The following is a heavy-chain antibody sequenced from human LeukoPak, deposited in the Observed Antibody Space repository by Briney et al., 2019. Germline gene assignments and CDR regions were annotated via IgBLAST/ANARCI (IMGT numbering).Heavy chain of an antibody. CDR1: GGSISSSSYY. CDR2: IYYSGST. J-gene: IGHJ4*02. V-gene: IGHV4-39*07. Sequence: SETLSLTCTVSGGSISSSSYYWGWIRQPPGKGLEWIGSIYYSGSTYYNPSLKSRVTISVDTSKNQFSLKLSSVTAADTAVYYCATSPMVRGGSGEGDYFDYWGQGTLVTVSS. D-gene: IGHD3-10*01. CDR3: ATSPMVRGGSGEGDYFDY.